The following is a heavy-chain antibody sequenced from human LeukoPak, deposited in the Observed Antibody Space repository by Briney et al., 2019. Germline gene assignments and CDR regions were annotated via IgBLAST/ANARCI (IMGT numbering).Heavy chain of an antibody. D-gene: IGHD2-2*01. CDR2: IYTSGST. CDR1: GGSISSYY. V-gene: IGHV4-4*07. CDR3: ASGTYCSSTSCYWDY. Sequence: NPSETLSLTCTVSGGSISSYYWSWIRQPAGKGLEWIGRIYTSGSTNYNPSLKSRVTMSVDTSKNQFSLKLSSMTAADTAVYYCASGTYCSSTSCYWDYWGQGTLVTVSS. J-gene: IGHJ4*02.